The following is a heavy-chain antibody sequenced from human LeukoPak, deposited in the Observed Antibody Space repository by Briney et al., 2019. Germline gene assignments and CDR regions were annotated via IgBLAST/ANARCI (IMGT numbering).Heavy chain of an antibody. Sequence: GGSLRLSCAASGFTFSSYGMHWVRQAPGKGLEWVAVISYDGGNKYYADSVKGRFTISRDNSKNTLYLQMNSLRAEDTAVYYCAKNSIVVVVAATLDYWGQGTLVTVSS. J-gene: IGHJ4*02. CDR2: ISYDGGNK. CDR1: GFTFSSYG. D-gene: IGHD2-15*01. CDR3: AKNSIVVVVAATLDY. V-gene: IGHV3-30*18.